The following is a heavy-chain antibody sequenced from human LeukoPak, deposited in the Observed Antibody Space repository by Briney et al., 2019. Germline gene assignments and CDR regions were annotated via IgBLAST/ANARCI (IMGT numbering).Heavy chain of an antibody. Sequence: GGSLRLSCAASGFTFSDYYMSWIRQAPGKGLEWVSYISSSGSTIYYADSVKGRFTISRDNAKNSLYLQMNSLRAEDTAVYYCAKDAHPCSSTSCYPDPFDYWGQGTLVTVSS. CDR2: ISSSGSTI. J-gene: IGHJ4*02. V-gene: IGHV3-11*01. CDR1: GFTFSDYY. D-gene: IGHD2-2*01. CDR3: AKDAHPCSSTSCYPDPFDY.